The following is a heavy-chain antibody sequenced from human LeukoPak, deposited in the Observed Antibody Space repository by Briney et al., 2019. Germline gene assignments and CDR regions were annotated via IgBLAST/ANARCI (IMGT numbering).Heavy chain of an antibody. CDR3: ARRNRYTRYSFDY. Sequence: GESLRISCKGSGYSFTSYWISWVRQMPGKGLEWMGRIDPSDSYTNYSPSFQGHVTISVDKSISTAFLQWSSLKASDTAMYYCARRNRYTRYSFDYWGQGTLVTVSS. V-gene: IGHV5-10-1*01. CDR1: GYSFTSYW. D-gene: IGHD1-1*01. CDR2: IDPSDSYT. J-gene: IGHJ4*02.